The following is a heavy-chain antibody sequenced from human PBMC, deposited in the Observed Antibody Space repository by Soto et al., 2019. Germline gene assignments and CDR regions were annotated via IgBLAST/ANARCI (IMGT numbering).Heavy chain of an antibody. CDR2: ISAHNGNT. CDR3: ARGRYGYY. Sequence: QVHLVQSGAEVKKPGASVKVSCKGSGYIFTTYGITWVRQAPGQGLEWMGWISAHNGNTNYAQKLQGRVTVTRDTSKSTAYMELRNLRSDDTAVYYCARGRYGYYWGQGALVTVSS. J-gene: IGHJ4*02. V-gene: IGHV1-18*01. D-gene: IGHD1-1*01. CDR1: GYIFTTYG.